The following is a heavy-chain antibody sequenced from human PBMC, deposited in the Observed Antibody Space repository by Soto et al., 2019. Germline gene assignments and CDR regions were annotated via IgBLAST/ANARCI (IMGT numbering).Heavy chain of an antibody. CDR2: IWYDGSNK. V-gene: IGHV3-33*01. J-gene: IGHJ4*02. Sequence: HPGGSLRLSCAASGFTFSSYGMHWVRQAPGKGLEWVAVIWYDGSNKYYADSVKGRFTISRDNSKNTLYLQMNSLRAEDTAVYYCARDRGYSGYDYFDYWGQGTLVTVAS. D-gene: IGHD5-12*01. CDR1: GFTFSSYG. CDR3: ARDRGYSGYDYFDY.